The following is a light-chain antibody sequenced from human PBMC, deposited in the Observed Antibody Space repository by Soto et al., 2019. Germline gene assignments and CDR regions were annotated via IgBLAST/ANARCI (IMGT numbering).Light chain of an antibody. V-gene: IGLV2-23*02. Sequence: QSALTQPASVSGSPGQSITISCSGNAVSYQLVSWYQQQPGKAPKLILYNVTRRPSGVSNRFSGFKSGTTASLKITGLQAEDEADYYCGSFGGVTNDVFGNGTKLTVL. CDR2: NVT. J-gene: IGLJ1*01. CDR3: GSFGGVTNDV. CDR1: GNAVSYQL.